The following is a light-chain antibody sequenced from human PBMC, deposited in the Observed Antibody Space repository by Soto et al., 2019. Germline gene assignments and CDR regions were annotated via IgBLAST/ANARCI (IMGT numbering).Light chain of an antibody. Sequence: SAEECGSLSCRASQSLTRNLAWYQHKPGQSPRLLICGASSRATGIPDRFSGSGSGKAILLTGSGIAAEDLAGYLRHPAQILGTCGVGTKVDIK. V-gene: IGKV3-20*01. CDR1: QSLTRN. CDR3: HPAQILGT. CDR2: GAS. J-gene: IGKJ4*02.